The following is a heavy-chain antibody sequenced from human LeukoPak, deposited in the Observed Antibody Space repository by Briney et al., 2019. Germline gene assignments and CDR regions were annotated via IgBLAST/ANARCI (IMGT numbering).Heavy chain of an antibody. CDR2: ISSSGSTI. CDR1: GFTFSSYE. V-gene: IGHV3-48*03. J-gene: IGHJ4*02. Sequence: PGGSLRLSCAAPGFTFSSYEMNWVRQAPGKGLEWVSYISSSGSTIYYADSVKGRFTISRDSAKNSLYLQMNSLRAEDTAVYYCARVSYSGSYSDYFDYWGQGTLVTVSS. D-gene: IGHD1-26*01. CDR3: ARVSYSGSYSDYFDY.